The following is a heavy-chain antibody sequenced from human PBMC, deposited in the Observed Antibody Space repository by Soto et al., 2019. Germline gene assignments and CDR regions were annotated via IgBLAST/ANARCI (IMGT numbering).Heavy chain of an antibody. Sequence: EVQLLESGGGLVQPGGSLRLSCAASGFTFSSYAMSWVRQAPGKGLDWVSVISGRGGSTYYADSVKGRFTISRDNSKNTLYLQMNSLRAEDTAVYYCAKGRGYCMSSSCYVGSDYWGQGTLVTVSS. D-gene: IGHD2-2*01. CDR2: ISGRGGST. J-gene: IGHJ4*02. V-gene: IGHV3-23*01. CDR1: GFTFSSYA. CDR3: AKGRGYCMSSSCYVGSDY.